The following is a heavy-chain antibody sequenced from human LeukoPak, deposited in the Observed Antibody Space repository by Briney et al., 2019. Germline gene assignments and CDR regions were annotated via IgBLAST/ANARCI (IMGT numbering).Heavy chain of an antibody. CDR1: GFSINSYA. Sequence: GGSLRLSCAASGFSINSYAMYWVRQAPGKGLEWMAGISYDENRQYYIDSVKGRFTVSRDNSKNTLYLQMNSLRPEDTTVYYCARPGNAALVRYHFDYWGQGTLVTVSS. D-gene: IGHD5-18*01. V-gene: IGHV3-30*03. J-gene: IGHJ4*02. CDR2: ISYDENRQ. CDR3: ARPGNAALVRYHFDY.